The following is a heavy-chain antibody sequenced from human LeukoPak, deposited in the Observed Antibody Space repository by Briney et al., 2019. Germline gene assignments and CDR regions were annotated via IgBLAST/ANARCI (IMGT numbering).Heavy chain of an antibody. D-gene: IGHD2-2*01. V-gene: IGHV3-30*07. J-gene: IGHJ4*02. CDR1: GFTFSDHA. Sequence: PGGSLRLSCAASGFTFSDHAMHWVRQAPGKGLEWVAVISNDGSNKYYVDSVKGRFTISRDNSKNTLYLQINSLGAEDTAVYYCARGLDCRSTSCYLDNWGQGTLVTVSS. CDR2: ISNDGSNK. CDR3: ARGLDCRSTSCYLDN.